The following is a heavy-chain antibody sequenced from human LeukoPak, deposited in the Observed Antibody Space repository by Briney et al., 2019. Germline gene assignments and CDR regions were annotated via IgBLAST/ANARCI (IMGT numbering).Heavy chain of an antibody. CDR1: GFTFGDYA. V-gene: IGHV3-49*04. CDR2: IRSKAYGGAS. CDR3: TRGAVNEYGDGQYFQH. J-gene: IGHJ1*01. D-gene: IGHD4-17*01. Sequence: PGGSLRLSCTASGFTFGDYAMSWVRQAPGKGLEWVGFIRSKAYGGASEYAASVKGRFTISREDSESIAYVQMNSLKTEDTAVYYCTRGAVNEYGDGQYFQHWGQGTLVTVSS.